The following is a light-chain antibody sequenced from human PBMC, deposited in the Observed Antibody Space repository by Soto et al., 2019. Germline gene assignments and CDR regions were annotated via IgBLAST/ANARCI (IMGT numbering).Light chain of an antibody. V-gene: IGKV1-39*01. CDR3: QQSYSTPYT. Sequence: DIQMTQSPSSLSASVGDRVTITCRASQSISTSLNWYQQKPGKAPKLLLYAASTLQSGVPSKFSGSGSGTDFTLTITILQPEDFATYYCQQSYSTPYTFGQGTKLEIK. J-gene: IGKJ2*01. CDR1: QSISTS. CDR2: AAS.